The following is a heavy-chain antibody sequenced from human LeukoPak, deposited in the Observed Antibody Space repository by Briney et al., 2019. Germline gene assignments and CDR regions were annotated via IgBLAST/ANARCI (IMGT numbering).Heavy chain of an antibody. Sequence: SVKVSCKASGGTFSSYAISWVRQAPGQGLEWMGRIIPIFGAANYAQKFQGRVTITTDESTSTAYMELSSLRSEDTAVYYCARAESERGDGYNWEGFDYWGQGTLVTVSS. D-gene: IGHD5-24*01. CDR3: ARAESERGDGYNWEGFDY. CDR1: GGTFSSYA. J-gene: IGHJ4*02. V-gene: IGHV1-69*05. CDR2: IIPIFGAA.